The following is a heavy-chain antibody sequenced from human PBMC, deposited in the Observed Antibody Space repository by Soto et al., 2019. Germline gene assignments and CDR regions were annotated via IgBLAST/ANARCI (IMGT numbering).Heavy chain of an antibody. V-gene: IGHV3-23*01. CDR1: GFTFSSYA. CDR2: ISGSGGST. J-gene: IGHJ4*02. CDR3: AKDRSGYYKFDY. Sequence: PGESLKISCAASGFTFSSYAMSWVRQAPGKGLEWVSAISGSGGSTYYADSVKGRFTISRDNSKNTLYLQMNSLRAEDTAVYYCAKDRSGYYKFDYWGQGTLVTVSS. D-gene: IGHD3-3*01.